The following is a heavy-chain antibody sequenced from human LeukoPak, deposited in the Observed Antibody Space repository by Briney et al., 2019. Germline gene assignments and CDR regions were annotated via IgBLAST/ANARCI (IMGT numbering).Heavy chain of an antibody. CDR2: IGTAGDT. V-gene: IGHV3-13*01. J-gene: IGHJ6*01. D-gene: IGHD3-10*01. CDR3: ARGFGPLLRYGMDV. Sequence: GGSLRLSCAASGFTFSSYDMHWVRQATGKGLEWVSAIGTAGDTYYPGSVKGRFTISRENAKNSLYLQMNSLRAGDTAVYYCARGFGPLLRYGMDVWGQGTTVTVSS. CDR1: GFTFSSYD.